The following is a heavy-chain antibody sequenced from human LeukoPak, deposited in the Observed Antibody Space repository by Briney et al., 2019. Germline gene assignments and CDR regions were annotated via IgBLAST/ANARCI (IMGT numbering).Heavy chain of an antibody. CDR1: GYTFTSYA. D-gene: IGHD2-15*01. CDR2: INAGNGNT. CDR3: ARDDGSYNWFDP. Sequence: ASVNVSCKASGYTFTSYAMHWVRQAPGQRLEWMGWINAGNGNTKYSQKFQGRVTITRDTSASTAYMELSSLRSEDTAVYYCARDDGSYNWFDPWGQGTLVTVSS. V-gene: IGHV1-3*01. J-gene: IGHJ5*02.